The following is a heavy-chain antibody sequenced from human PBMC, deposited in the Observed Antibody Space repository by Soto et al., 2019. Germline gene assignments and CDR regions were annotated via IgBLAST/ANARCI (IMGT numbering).Heavy chain of an antibody. V-gene: IGHV1-18*01. Sequence: ASVKVSCKASGYTFTHPGISWVRQAPGQGLEWMGWISAYNGDTKYAQKFQGRVTLTTDSSTSTAYLVVRSLRSDDTAVYYCARDPSNTSGNYQVFDYWGQGALVTVSS. CDR1: GYTFTHPG. CDR2: ISAYNGDT. D-gene: IGHD3-22*01. CDR3: ARDPSNTSGNYQVFDY. J-gene: IGHJ4*02.